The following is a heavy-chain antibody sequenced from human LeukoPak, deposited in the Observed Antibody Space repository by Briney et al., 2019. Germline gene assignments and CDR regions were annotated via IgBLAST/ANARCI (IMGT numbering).Heavy chain of an antibody. CDR2: IYYSGST. V-gene: IGHV4-59*01. J-gene: IGHJ2*01. Sequence: NSSETLSLTCTVSDGSFSIYYWSWIRQPPGKGLEWIGYIYYSGSTNYNPSLKSRVTMLVDTSKNQFSLKLSSVTAADTAVYYCARGGFSGGILRYFDLWGRGTLVTVSS. CDR1: DGSFSIYY. CDR3: ARGGFSGGILRYFDL. D-gene: IGHD2-15*01.